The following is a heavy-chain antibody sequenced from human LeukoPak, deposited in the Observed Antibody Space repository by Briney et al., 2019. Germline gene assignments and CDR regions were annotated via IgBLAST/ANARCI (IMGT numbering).Heavy chain of an antibody. V-gene: IGHV3-53*01. J-gene: IGHJ4*02. D-gene: IGHD3-10*01. Sequence: HGGSLRLSCAASGFTVSSNYMSWVRQAPGKGLEWVSVIYSGGSTYYADSVKGRFTISRDNSKNTLYLQMNSLRAEDTAVYYCAREDHSGGPWHYFDYWGQGTLVTASS. CDR1: GFTVSSNY. CDR3: AREDHSGGPWHYFDY. CDR2: IYSGGST.